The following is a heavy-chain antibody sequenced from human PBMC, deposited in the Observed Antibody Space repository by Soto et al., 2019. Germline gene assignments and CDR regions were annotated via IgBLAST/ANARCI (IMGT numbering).Heavy chain of an antibody. CDR1: GFTFSSYS. D-gene: IGHD3-9*01. V-gene: IGHV3-48*02. J-gene: IGHJ6*02. Sequence: PGGPLRLSCAASGFTFSSYSMNWVRQAPGKGLEWVSYISSSSSTIYYADSVKGRFTISRDNAKNSLYLQMNSLRDEDTAVYYCARVLTGYYDDYYGMDVWGQGTTVTVSS. CDR3: ARVLTGYYDDYYGMDV. CDR2: ISSSSSTI.